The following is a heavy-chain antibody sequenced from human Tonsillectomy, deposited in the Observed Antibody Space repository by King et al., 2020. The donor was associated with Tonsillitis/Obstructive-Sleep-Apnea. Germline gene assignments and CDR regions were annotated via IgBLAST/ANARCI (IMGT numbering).Heavy chain of an antibody. J-gene: IGHJ4*02. Sequence: VQLVESGGGLLQPGRSLRLSCAASGFTFDDYAMHWVRQAPGKGLEWVSGIIWNGGSIGYADSVKGRFTISRDNAKNCLFLQMNSLRAEDTALYYCAKHIGRRDVYNYEFDYWGQGTLVTVSS. CDR1: GFTFDDYA. CDR3: AKHIGRRDVYNYEFDY. D-gene: IGHD5-24*01. CDR2: IIWNGGSI. V-gene: IGHV3-9*01.